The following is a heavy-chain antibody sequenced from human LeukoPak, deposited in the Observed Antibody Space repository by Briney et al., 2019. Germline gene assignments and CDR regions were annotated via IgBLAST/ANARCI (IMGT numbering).Heavy chain of an antibody. Sequence: GGSLRLSCAAPGFTVSSNYMSWVRQAPGKGLEWVSVIYSGGSTYYADSVKGRFTISRHNSKNTLYLQMNSLRAEDTAVYYCASRGKEMATTTDYWGQGTLVTVSS. J-gene: IGHJ4*02. CDR3: ASRGKEMATTTDY. V-gene: IGHV3-53*04. CDR2: IYSGGST. CDR1: GFTVSSNY. D-gene: IGHD5-24*01.